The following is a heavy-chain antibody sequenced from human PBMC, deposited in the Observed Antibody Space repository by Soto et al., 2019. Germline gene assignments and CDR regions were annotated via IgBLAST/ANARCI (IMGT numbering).Heavy chain of an antibody. Sequence: ASVKVSCKASGYTFTGYYMHWVRQAPGQGLEWMGWINPNSGGTNYAQKFQGWVTMTRDTSISTAYMELGRLRSDDTAGYYCASCFGTGIAARPAVGCYYYGMDVWGQGTTVTVSS. D-gene: IGHD6-6*01. J-gene: IGHJ6*02. CDR1: GYTFTGYY. V-gene: IGHV1-2*04. CDR3: ASCFGTGIAARPAVGCYYYGMDV. CDR2: INPNSGGT.